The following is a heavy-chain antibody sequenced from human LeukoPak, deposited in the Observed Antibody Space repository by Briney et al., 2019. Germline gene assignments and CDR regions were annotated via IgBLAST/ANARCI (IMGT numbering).Heavy chain of an antibody. CDR3: ARERATSGNLSGGFDC. D-gene: IGHD2-2*01. V-gene: IGHV1-46*01. J-gene: IGHJ5*01. CDR2: INPSGGST. CDR1: GYTFTSYY. Sequence: GASVKVSCKASGYTFTSYYMHWVRQAPGQGLEWMGIINPSGGSTSYAQKFQGRVTMTRDTSTSTVYMELSSLRSEDTAVYYCARERATSGNLSGGFDCWGQGTLVTVSS.